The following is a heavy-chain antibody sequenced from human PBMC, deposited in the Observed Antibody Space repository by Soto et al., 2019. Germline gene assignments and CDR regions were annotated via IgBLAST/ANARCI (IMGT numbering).Heavy chain of an antibody. D-gene: IGHD6-13*01. J-gene: IGHJ6*02. CDR3: ARWAGVSAAAGSYYYYGMDV. CDR1: GDSVSSNSAA. Sequence: SQTLSLTCAISGDSVSSNSAAWNWIRQSPSRGLEWLGRTYYRSKWYNDYAVSVKSRITINPDTSKNQFSLQLNSVTPEDTAVYYCARWAGVSAAAGSYYYYGMDVWGQGTTVTVSS. CDR2: TYYRSKWYN. V-gene: IGHV6-1*01.